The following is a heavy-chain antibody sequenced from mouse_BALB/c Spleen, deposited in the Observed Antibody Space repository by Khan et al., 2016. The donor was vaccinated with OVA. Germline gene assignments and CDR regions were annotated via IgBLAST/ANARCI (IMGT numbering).Heavy chain of an antibody. CDR2: IYPSDNYT. CDR1: GYTFTNYW. V-gene: IGHV1-69*02. Sequence: QVQLQQPGAELVRPGASVKLSCKASGYTFTNYWINWVKQRPGQGLEWIGNIYPSDNYTNYNQKFKDKATLTVEKSSSTAYMQLSSPTSEDSAVYYCTRGDPGNFDYWGHGTTLTVSS. D-gene: IGHD2-13*01. CDR3: TRGDPGNFDY. J-gene: IGHJ2*01.